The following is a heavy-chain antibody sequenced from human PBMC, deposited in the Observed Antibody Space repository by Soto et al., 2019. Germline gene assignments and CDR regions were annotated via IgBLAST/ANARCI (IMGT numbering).Heavy chain of an antibody. V-gene: IGHV1-69*12. CDR1: GGTFRNSA. J-gene: IGHJ6*02. D-gene: IGHD1-1*01. CDR3: ARDNDRPQLGGNYYYILDV. CDR2: IMPIFRTP. Sequence: QVQLEQSGAEVKKPGSSVKLSCKASGGTFRNSAISWVRQAPGQGLEWMGGIMPIFRTPDYAQKCQGRVTITADESTDTAYMEWSGLRSDDTAVYYCARDNDRPQLGGNYYYILDVWGHGTTVTVSS.